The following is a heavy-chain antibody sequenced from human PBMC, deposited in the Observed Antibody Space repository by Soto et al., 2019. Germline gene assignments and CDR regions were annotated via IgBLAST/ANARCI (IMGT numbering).Heavy chain of an antibody. CDR2: IHHSGST. CDR1: AGSISSSNW. Sequence: QVQLQESGPGLVKPSGTLSLTCAVSAGSISSSNWWTWVRQSPGKGLEWIGEIHHSGSTNYNPSLKSRVTMSIDKSKNQFSLKLTSVTAADTADYYCARTSYYDSSGYYIMDVWGQGTTVTVSS. J-gene: IGHJ6*02. V-gene: IGHV4-4*02. CDR3: ARTSYYDSSGYYIMDV. D-gene: IGHD3-22*01.